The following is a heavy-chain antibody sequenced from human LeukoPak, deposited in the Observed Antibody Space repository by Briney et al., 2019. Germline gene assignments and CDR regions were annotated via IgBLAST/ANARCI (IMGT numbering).Heavy chain of an antibody. Sequence: SETLSLTCAVYGGSFSGYYWSWIRQPPGKGLEWIGEINHSGSTNYNPSLKSRVTISVDTSKNQFSLKLSSVTAADTAVYYCARVSMVRGAIMPDAFDIWGQGTMVTVSS. V-gene: IGHV4-34*01. J-gene: IGHJ3*02. CDR3: ARVSMVRGAIMPDAFDI. CDR1: GGSFSGYY. CDR2: INHSGST. D-gene: IGHD3-10*01.